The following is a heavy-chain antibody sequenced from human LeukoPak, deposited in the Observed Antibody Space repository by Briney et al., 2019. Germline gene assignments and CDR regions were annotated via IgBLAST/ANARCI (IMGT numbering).Heavy chain of an antibody. CDR3: AKTAPTRYFDY. D-gene: IGHD1-14*01. Sequence: SGGSLRLFCAASGFTVSSNYMSWVRQAPGKGLEWVSVIYSGGSTYYADSVKGRFTISRDNSKNTLYLQMNSLRAEDTAVYYCAKTAPTRYFDYWGQGTLVTVSS. CDR2: IYSGGST. CDR1: GFTVSSNY. J-gene: IGHJ4*02. V-gene: IGHV3-66*01.